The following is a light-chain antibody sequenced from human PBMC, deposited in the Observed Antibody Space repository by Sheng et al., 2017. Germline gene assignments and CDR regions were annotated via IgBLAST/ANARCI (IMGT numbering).Light chain of an antibody. CDR1: QVLLYSSNNKNY. Sequence: DIVMTQSPDSLAVSLGERATINCKSSQVLLYSSNNKNYLAWYQQKPGQPPKLLIYWASTRESGVPDRFSGSGSGTDFTLTISSLQSEDSAEYYCQQYDKWPLNFGGGTKVQIK. CDR2: WAS. J-gene: IGKJ4*01. CDR3: QQYDKWPLN. V-gene: IGKV4-1*01.